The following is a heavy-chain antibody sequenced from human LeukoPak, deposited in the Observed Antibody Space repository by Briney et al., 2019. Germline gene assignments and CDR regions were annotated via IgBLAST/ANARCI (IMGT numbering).Heavy chain of an antibody. V-gene: IGHV4-34*01. CDR1: GGSFSGYY. D-gene: IGHD3-22*01. Sequence: SETLSLTCAVYGGSFSGYYWSWIRQPPGKGLEWIGEIDHSGSTNYNPSLKSRVTISVDTSKNQFSLKLSSVTAADTAVYYCARGEPHYYYDSSGYYYPWGQGTLVTVSS. J-gene: IGHJ5*02. CDR3: ARGEPHYYYDSSGYYYP. CDR2: IDHSGST.